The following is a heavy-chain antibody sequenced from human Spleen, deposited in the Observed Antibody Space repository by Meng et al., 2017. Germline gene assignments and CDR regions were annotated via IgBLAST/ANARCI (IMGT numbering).Heavy chain of an antibody. CDR3: AHIGDIATTSLES. Sequence: ESPMIPCAVPGLNFNDAWMSWVRQAPGKGLEWIGRIKSKGSGGTTDYSAPVKGRFTVSRDDSKNTLYLQMNRLKTEDTAVYHCAHIGDIATTSLESWGQGTLVTVSS. D-gene: IGHD5-12*01. J-gene: IGHJ5*01. CDR1: GLNFNDAW. CDR2: IKSKGSGGTT. V-gene: IGHV3-15*03.